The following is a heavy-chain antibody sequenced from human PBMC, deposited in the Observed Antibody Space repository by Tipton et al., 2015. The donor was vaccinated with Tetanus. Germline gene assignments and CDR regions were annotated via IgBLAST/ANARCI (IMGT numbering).Heavy chain of an antibody. CDR1: GYTFTSYH. J-gene: IGHJ4*02. V-gene: IGHV1-46*01. CDR2: INPIGGST. CDR3: GRAGGGGRRINGPAGIDY. Sequence: QLVQSGAEVKKPGASVKVSCKASGYTFTSYHMHWVRQAPGQGLEWMGIINPIGGSTSYAQKFQGKITMTGDTSTSTVYMDLNSGRSEDRAVYYGGRAGGGGRRINGPAGIDYWGQGTLVTVSS. D-gene: IGHD1-20*01.